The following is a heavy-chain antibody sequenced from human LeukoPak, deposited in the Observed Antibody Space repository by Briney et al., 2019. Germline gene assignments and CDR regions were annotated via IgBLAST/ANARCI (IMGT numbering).Heavy chain of an antibody. D-gene: IGHD1-26*01. Sequence: GGSLRLSCAASGFSFSDHYMDWVRLAPGEGLEWVGRIRNKANSYGTEYAASVKGRFTISRDDSKDSLYLQMNSLRSEDTALYYCTRVRLGASTRYFNYWGQGTLVTVSS. CDR2: IRNKANSYGT. V-gene: IGHV3-72*01. CDR3: TRVRLGASTRYFNY. J-gene: IGHJ4*02. CDR1: GFSFSDHY.